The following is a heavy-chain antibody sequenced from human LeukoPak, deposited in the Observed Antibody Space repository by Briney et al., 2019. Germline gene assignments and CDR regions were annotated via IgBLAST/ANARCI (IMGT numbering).Heavy chain of an antibody. Sequence: PGGSRRLSCEASGFNFDDYGISWVRRAPGKGLEWVSGINWNGGSTGYADSVKGRFTISRGNAKNSLYLQMNSLRVEDTALYYCARGFYGDSFWYWGQGTLVTVSS. CDR2: INWNGGST. J-gene: IGHJ4*02. D-gene: IGHD4-17*01. CDR3: ARGFYGDSFWY. CDR1: GFNFDDYG. V-gene: IGHV3-20*04.